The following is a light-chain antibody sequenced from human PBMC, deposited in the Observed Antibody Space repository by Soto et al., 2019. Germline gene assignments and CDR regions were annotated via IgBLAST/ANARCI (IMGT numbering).Light chain of an antibody. J-gene: IGKJ2*01. CDR1: QSISTW. V-gene: IGKV1-5*01. CDR3: QQYNSYSPYT. Sequence: DIQMTQSPSTLSASVGDRVTITCRASQSISTWLAWYQQKPGKAPKLLIYDASSLESGVPSRFSGSGSGTEFTLPISSLQHADFATYYCQQYNSYSPYTFGQGTKLEIK. CDR2: DAS.